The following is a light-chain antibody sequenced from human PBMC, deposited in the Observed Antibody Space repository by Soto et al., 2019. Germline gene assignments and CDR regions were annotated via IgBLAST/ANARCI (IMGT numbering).Light chain of an antibody. Sequence: QSVLTQPPSVSGAPGQRVTISCTGSSSNIGAGYDVHWYQQLPGTAPKLLIYGNNNRPSGVPDRFSGSRSGTSASLAITGLQAEDVADYYCLSYDRSLSELVFGGGTKLTVL. CDR1: SSNIGAGYD. V-gene: IGLV1-40*01. J-gene: IGLJ2*01. CDR2: GNN. CDR3: LSYDRSLSELV.